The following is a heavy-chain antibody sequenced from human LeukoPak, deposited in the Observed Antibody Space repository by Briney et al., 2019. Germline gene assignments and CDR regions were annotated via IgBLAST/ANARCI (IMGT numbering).Heavy chain of an antibody. Sequence: SSETLSLTCTVSGGSISSGSYYWSWIRQPAGKGLEWIGRIYTSGSTNYNPSLKSRVTISVDTSKNQFSLKLSSVTAADTAVYYCARDANWGYGGLRSSGDYWGRGTLVTVSS. D-gene: IGHD7-27*01. CDR1: GGSISSGSYY. V-gene: IGHV4-61*02. J-gene: IGHJ4*02. CDR3: ARDANWGYGGLRSSGDY. CDR2: IYTSGST.